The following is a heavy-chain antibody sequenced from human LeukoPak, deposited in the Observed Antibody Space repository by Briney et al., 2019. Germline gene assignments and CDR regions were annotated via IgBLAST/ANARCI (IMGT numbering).Heavy chain of an antibody. CDR3: ARDQGCSSTSCYRDLDAFDI. D-gene: IGHD2-2*02. CDR1: GFTFNRYW. V-gene: IGHV3-7*01. J-gene: IGHJ3*02. Sequence: GGSLRLSCAASGFTFNRYWMSWVRQAPGKGLEWVANINQDGSAKHYVDSVKGRFTISRDNAKNSLFLQMNSLRAEDTAVYYCARDQGCSSTSCYRDLDAFDIWGQGTMVTVSS. CDR2: INQDGSAK.